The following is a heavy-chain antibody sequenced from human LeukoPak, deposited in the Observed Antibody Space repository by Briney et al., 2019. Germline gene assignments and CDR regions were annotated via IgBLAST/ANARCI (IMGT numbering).Heavy chain of an antibody. CDR1: GFTLSTCG. D-gene: IGHD3-10*02. V-gene: IGHV3-23*01. CDR2: ISASGGGT. CDR3: AELGITMIGGV. J-gene: IGHJ6*04. Sequence: GGSLRLSCVASGFTLSTCGMSWVRQAPGKGLEWVSAISASGGGTYYADSVKGRFTISRDNAKNSLYLQMNSLRAEDTAVYYCAELGITMIGGVWGKGTTVTISS.